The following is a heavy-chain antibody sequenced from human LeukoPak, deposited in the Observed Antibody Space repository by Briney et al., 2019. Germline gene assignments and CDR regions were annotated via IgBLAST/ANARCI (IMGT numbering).Heavy chain of an antibody. J-gene: IGHJ3*02. CDR2: IRRGSNGYTT. V-gene: IGHV3-72*01. Sequence: GGSLRLSCAASGSIFSDYILDWVRQAPGKGLEWVGRIRRGSNGYTTEYAASVKGRFIISRDDSKSSLYLTMNSLKTEDTAVYHCARDGGDAIYSAFDIWGQGTMVTVSS. CDR1: GSIFSDYI. CDR3: ARDGGDAIYSAFDI. D-gene: IGHD3-16*01.